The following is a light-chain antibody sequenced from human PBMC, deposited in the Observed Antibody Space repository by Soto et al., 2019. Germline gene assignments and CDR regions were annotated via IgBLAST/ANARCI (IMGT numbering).Light chain of an antibody. CDR2: GAS. Sequence: EIVLTQSPGTLSLSPGERATLSCRASRSIAGTYIAWYQQKVGQAPRFLIYGASSRATGVPDRFSGSGSGTDFTLTITRLEPEDFAVYYCHQYGNSPWTFGQGTKVEVK. J-gene: IGKJ1*01. CDR1: RSIAGTY. V-gene: IGKV3-20*01. CDR3: HQYGNSPWT.